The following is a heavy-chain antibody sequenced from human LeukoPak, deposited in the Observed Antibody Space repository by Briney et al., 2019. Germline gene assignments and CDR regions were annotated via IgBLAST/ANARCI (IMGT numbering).Heavy chain of an antibody. D-gene: IGHD3-22*01. V-gene: IGHV1-8*01. CDR2: MNPNSGNT. CDR1: GYTFTSYD. CDR3: ARIYDSSGYYFTY. Sequence: GASVKVSCKASGYTFTSYDINWVRQATGQGLEWMGWMNPNSGNTGYAQKFQGRVTMTRNTSISTAYMELSSLRSVDTAVYYCARIYDSSGYYFTYWGQGTLVTVSS. J-gene: IGHJ4*02.